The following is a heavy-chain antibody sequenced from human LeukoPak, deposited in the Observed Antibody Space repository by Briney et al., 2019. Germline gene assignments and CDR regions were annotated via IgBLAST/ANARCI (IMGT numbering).Heavy chain of an antibody. D-gene: IGHD2-8*02. CDR3: AREESGGYFDY. CDR1: GYTFTNYY. Sequence: ASVKVSCKASGYTFTNYYMHWVRQAPGQGLEWMGLINPTGTSTNYAQKFRGRVTMTRDTSTTTVYMELSSLRSEDTAVYYCAREESGGYFDYWGQGTLVTVSS. V-gene: IGHV1-46*01. J-gene: IGHJ4*02. CDR2: INPTGTST.